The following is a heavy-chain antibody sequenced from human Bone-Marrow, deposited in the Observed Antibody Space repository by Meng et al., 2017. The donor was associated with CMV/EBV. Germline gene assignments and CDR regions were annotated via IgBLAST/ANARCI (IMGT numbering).Heavy chain of an antibody. Sequence: VYGGSFSGYYWSWIRQPPGKGLEWIGEINHSGSTNYNPSLKSRVTISVDTSKNQFSLKLSSVTAADTAVYYCARGYNWNYWDWFDPWGQGTLVTVSS. CDR2: INHSGST. J-gene: IGHJ5*02. CDR3: ARGYNWNYWDWFDP. D-gene: IGHD1-7*01. CDR1: GGSFSGYY. V-gene: IGHV4-34*01.